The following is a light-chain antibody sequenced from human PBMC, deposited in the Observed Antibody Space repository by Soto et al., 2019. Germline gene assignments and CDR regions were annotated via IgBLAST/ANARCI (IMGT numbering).Light chain of an antibody. J-gene: IGKJ5*01. V-gene: IGKV3-15*01. Sequence: VFTELPAPLSSSPGEXXTLSXRASQRINTSYLAWYQQKPGQAPRLLIYGASTRATGIPARFSGSGSGTEFTLTISSLQSEDFAVYYCQQYNNWPIAFGQGTRMEIK. CDR1: QRINTSY. CDR2: GAS. CDR3: QQYNNWPIA.